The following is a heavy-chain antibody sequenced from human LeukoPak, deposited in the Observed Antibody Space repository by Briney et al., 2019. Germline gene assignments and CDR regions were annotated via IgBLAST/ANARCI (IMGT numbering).Heavy chain of an antibody. Sequence: PGGSLRLSCAASGFTFSSYAMSWVRQAPGKGLEWVSAISGSGGSTYYADSVKGRFPISRDNSKNTLYLQMNSLRAEDTAVYYCAKRGHNGRYGSGSYYGAFDIWGQGTMVTVSS. D-gene: IGHD3-10*01. J-gene: IGHJ3*02. CDR3: AKRGHNGRYGSGSYYGAFDI. CDR1: GFTFSSYA. V-gene: IGHV3-23*01. CDR2: ISGSGGST.